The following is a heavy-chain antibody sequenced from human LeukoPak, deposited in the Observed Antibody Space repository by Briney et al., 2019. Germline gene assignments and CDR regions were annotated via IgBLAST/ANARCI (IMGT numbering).Heavy chain of an antibody. Sequence: GGSLRLSCATSGFTFDDYAMHWVRQAPGKGLEWVSGISWNSGKIDYADSVKGRFTISRDNAKNSLYLQMNSVRDEDMAFYYCTKGDWFDNWGQGTRVTVSS. CDR3: TKGDWFDN. CDR1: GFTFDDYA. J-gene: IGHJ4*02. V-gene: IGHV3-9*03. CDR2: ISWNSGKI. D-gene: IGHD3/OR15-3a*01.